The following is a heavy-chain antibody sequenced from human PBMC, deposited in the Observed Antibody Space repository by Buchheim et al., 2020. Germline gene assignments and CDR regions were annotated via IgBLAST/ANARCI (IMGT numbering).Heavy chain of an antibody. V-gene: IGHV1-46*01. CDR1: GYTFTSYY. Sequence: QVQLVQSGAEVKKPGASVKVSCKASGYTFTSYYMHWVRQAPGQGLEWMGIINPSGGSTSYAQKFQGRVTMTRDTSKSTVYMELSSLRSEDTAVYYCARDGGRLGGSGSSVFDYWGQGTL. D-gene: IGHD3-10*01. J-gene: IGHJ4*02. CDR2: INPSGGST. CDR3: ARDGGRLGGSGSSVFDY.